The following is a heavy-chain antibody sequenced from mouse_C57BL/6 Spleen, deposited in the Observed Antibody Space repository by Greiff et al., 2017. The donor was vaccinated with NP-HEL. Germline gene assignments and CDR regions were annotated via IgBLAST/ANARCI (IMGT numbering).Heavy chain of an antibody. CDR3: ARDSSYVGYAMDY. Sequence: DVQLVESGGGLVKPGGSLKLSCAASGFTFSSYAMSWVRQTPEKRLEWVATISDGGSYTYYPDNVKGRFTISRDNAKNNLYLQMSHLKSEDTAMYYCARDSSYVGYAMDYWGQGTSVTVSS. J-gene: IGHJ4*01. CDR2: ISDGGSYT. D-gene: IGHD1-1*01. V-gene: IGHV5-4*01. CDR1: GFTFSSYA.